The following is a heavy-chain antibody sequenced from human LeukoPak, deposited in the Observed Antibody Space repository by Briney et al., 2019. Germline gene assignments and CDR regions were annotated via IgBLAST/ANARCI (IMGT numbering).Heavy chain of an antibody. CDR1: GYTFTSYG. V-gene: IGHV1-18*01. J-gene: IGHJ6*02. D-gene: IGHD3-9*01. CDR3: ARGELYYEILTGYYHYYYGMDV. CDR2: ISAYNGNT. Sequence: GASVKVSCKASGYTFTSYGISWVRQAPGQGLEWMGWISAYNGNTNYAQKLQGRVTMTTGTSTSTAYMELRSLRSDDTAVYYCARGELYYEILTGYYHYYYGMDVWGQGTTVTVSS.